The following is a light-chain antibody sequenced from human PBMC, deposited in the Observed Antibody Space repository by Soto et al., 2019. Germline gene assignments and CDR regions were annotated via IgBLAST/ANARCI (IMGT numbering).Light chain of an antibody. J-gene: IGLJ2*01. Sequence: QSALTQPPSVSGAPGQRVTISCTGSSSNIGAGRDVHWYQQLPGTAPKLLIYGNINRPSGVPDRFSGSKSGTSASLAITGLQAEDEADFYCQSYDSSLSGSVFGGGTKLTVL. V-gene: IGLV1-40*01. CDR2: GNI. CDR1: SSNIGAGRD. CDR3: QSYDSSLSGSV.